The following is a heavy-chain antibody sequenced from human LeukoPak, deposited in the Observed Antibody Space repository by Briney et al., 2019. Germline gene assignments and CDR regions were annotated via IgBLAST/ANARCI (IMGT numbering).Heavy chain of an antibody. CDR1: GFTFSSYA. CDR3: AGPGAVYSSSWYFDY. Sequence: PGRSLRLSCAASGFTFSSYAMHWVRQAPGKGLEWVAVISYDGSNKYYADSVKGRFTISRDNSKNTLYLQMNSLRAEDTAVYYCAGPGAVYSSSWYFDYWGQGTLVTVSS. V-gene: IGHV3-30-3*01. D-gene: IGHD6-13*01. CDR2: ISYDGSNK. J-gene: IGHJ4*02.